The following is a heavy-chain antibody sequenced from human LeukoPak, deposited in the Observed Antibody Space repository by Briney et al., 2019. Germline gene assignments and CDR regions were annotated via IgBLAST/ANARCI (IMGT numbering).Heavy chain of an antibody. J-gene: IGHJ4*02. CDR2: INPNSGGT. CDR1: GYTFTGYY. V-gene: IGHV1-2*02. D-gene: IGHD4/OR15-4a*01. CDR3: ARGGGFRDYGGAWYLYYFDY. Sequence: ASVKVSCKASGYTFTGYYMHWVRQAPGQGLEWMGWINPNSGGTNYAQKFQGRVTMTRDTSISTAYMELSRLRSDDTAVYYCARGGGFRDYGGAWYLYYFDYWGQGTLVTVSS.